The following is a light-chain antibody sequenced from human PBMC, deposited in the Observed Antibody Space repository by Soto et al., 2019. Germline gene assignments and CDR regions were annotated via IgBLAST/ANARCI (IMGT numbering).Light chain of an antibody. CDR3: QQYESSVT. J-gene: IGKJ1*01. CDR1: QSVSSSF. CDR2: GAS. Sequence: DIVLTQSPGSLSLSPGEGATLSCRASQSVSSSFFAWYQQKPGQAPSLLIYGASRRATGVPDRFSGSGSGTDFTLSISRLEPEDFAVYYCQQYESSVTFGQGTKVEIK. V-gene: IGKV3-20*01.